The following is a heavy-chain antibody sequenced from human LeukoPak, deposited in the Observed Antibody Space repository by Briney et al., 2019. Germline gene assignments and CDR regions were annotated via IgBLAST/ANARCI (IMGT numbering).Heavy chain of an antibody. Sequence: PGGSLRLSCAASGFTFDDYAMHWVRQAPGKGLEWVSLISWDGGSTYYADSVKGRFTISRDNSKNSLYLQMNSLRAEDTALYYCAKDKAPRTLLWFGEPATGMDVWGKGTTVTVSS. V-gene: IGHV3-43D*04. CDR2: ISWDGGST. CDR1: GFTFDDYA. CDR3: AKDKAPRTLLWFGEPATGMDV. J-gene: IGHJ6*04. D-gene: IGHD3-10*01.